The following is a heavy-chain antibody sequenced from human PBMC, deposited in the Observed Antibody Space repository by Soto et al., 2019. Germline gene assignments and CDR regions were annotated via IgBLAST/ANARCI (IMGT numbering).Heavy chain of an antibody. Sequence: QVQLVQSGAEVKKPGSSVKVSCKASGGTFSSYAISWVRQARGQGLEWMGGIIPIFGTANYAQKFQGRVTITADESTSTAYMELSSLRSEDTAVYYCARDSRCPNFWCDGMDVWGQGTTATVSS. CDR2: IIPIFGTA. J-gene: IGHJ6*02. D-gene: IGHD3-3*01. V-gene: IGHV1-69*01. CDR3: ARDSRCPNFWCDGMDV. CDR1: GGTFSSYA.